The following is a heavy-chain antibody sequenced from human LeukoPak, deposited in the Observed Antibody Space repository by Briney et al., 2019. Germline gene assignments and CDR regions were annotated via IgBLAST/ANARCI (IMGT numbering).Heavy chain of an antibody. CDR3: AKSIYDSSGYYTGYDAFDI. V-gene: IGHV3-23*01. J-gene: IGHJ3*02. D-gene: IGHD3-22*01. Sequence: GGSLRLSCAASGFTFSSYAMSWVRQAPGKGLEWVSAISGSGGSTDYADSVKGRFTISRDNSKNTLYLQMNSLRAEDTAVYYCAKSIYDSSGYYTGYDAFDIWGQGTMVTVSS. CDR2: ISGSGGST. CDR1: GFTFSSYA.